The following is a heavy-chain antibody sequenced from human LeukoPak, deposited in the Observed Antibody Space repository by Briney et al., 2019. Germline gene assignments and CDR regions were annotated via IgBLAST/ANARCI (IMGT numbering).Heavy chain of an antibody. CDR2: IYYSGST. Sequence: SETLSLTCTVSGGXISSSSYYWGWIRQPPGKGLEWLGTIYYSGSTYYNPSLKSRVTISVDTSKSLFSLNLSSVTAADTAIYYCARHRIAAADDAFEIWGQGTMVTVSS. CDR1: GGXISSSSYY. J-gene: IGHJ3*02. CDR3: ARHRIAAADDAFEI. V-gene: IGHV4-39*01. D-gene: IGHD6-13*01.